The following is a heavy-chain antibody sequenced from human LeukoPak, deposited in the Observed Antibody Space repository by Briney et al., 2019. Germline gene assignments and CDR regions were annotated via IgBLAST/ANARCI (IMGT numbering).Heavy chain of an antibody. D-gene: IGHD3-3*01. CDR1: GFTFSSYG. Sequence: GGSLRLSCAASGFTFSSYGIHWVRQAPGKGLEWVAFIRYDGSNKYYADSVKGRFTISRDNSKNTLYLQMNSLKTEDTAVYYCTRHSDFWSGYQTVVWFDPWGQGTLVTVSS. V-gene: IGHV3-30*02. CDR2: IRYDGSNK. CDR3: TRHSDFWSGYQTVVWFDP. J-gene: IGHJ5*02.